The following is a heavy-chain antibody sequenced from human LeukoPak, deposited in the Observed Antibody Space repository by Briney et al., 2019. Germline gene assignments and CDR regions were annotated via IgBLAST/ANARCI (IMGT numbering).Heavy chain of an antibody. CDR3: ARRAGDYSHPYDY. CDR2: IYSGGNT. CDR1: GFTVSSNS. V-gene: IGHV3-53*01. J-gene: IGHJ4*02. D-gene: IGHD3-22*01. Sequence: PGGSLRLSCTVSGFTVSSNSMSWVRQAPGKGLEWVSFIYSGGNTHNSDSVKGRLTISRDNSKNTLYLQMNSLRAEDTAVYYCARRAGDYSHPYDYWGQGTLVTVSS.